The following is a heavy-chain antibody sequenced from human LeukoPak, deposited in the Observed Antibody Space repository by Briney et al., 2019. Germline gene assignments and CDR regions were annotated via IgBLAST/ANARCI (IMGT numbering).Heavy chain of an antibody. CDR1: GGSISSGGYY. CDR3: ARENRSHGAFDI. CDR2: IYYSGST. Sequence: KPSETLSLTCTVSGGSISSGGYYWSWIRQHPGKGLEWIGYIYYSGSTCYNPSLKSRVTISVDTSKNQFSLKLSSVTAADTAVYYCARENRSHGAFDIWGQGTMVTVSS. J-gene: IGHJ3*02. V-gene: IGHV4-31*03.